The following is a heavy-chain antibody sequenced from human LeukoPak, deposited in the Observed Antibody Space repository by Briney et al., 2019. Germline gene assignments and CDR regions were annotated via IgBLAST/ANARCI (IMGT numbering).Heavy chain of an antibody. D-gene: IGHD3-22*01. J-gene: IGHJ4*02. Sequence: GGSLRLSCAASGFTFSSYAMSWVRQAPGKGLEWVSAISGSGGSTYYVDSVKGRFTISRDNSKNTLYLQMNSLRAEDTAVYYCAKDQETSYYYDSSGPIDYWGQGTLVTVSS. V-gene: IGHV3-23*01. CDR3: AKDQETSYYYDSSGPIDY. CDR2: ISGSGGST. CDR1: GFTFSSYA.